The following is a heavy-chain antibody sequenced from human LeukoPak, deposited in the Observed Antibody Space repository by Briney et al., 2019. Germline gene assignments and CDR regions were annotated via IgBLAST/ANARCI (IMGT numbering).Heavy chain of an antibody. Sequence: SETLSLTCTVSGGSISSSSYYWGWIRQPPGKGLEWIGSIYYSGSTYYNPSLKSRVTISVDTSKNQFSLQLNSVTPEDTAVYYCARLYCSGSTCWVDYWGQGTLVTVSS. V-gene: IGHV4-39*07. CDR2: IYYSGST. CDR3: ARLYCSGSTCWVDY. D-gene: IGHD2-15*01. J-gene: IGHJ4*02. CDR1: GGSISSSSYY.